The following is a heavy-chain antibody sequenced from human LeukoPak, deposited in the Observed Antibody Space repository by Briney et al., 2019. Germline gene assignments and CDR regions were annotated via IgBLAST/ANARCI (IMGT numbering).Heavy chain of an antibody. CDR1: GYTFTSYA. CDR2: INAGNGNT. D-gene: IGHD3-10*01. Sequence: ASVKVSCKASGYTFTSYAMHWVRQAPGQRLEWMGWINAGNGNTKYSQEFQGRVTITRDTSASTAYMELSSLRSEDMAVYYCAINYGSGSYYDFDYWGQGTLVTVSS. V-gene: IGHV1-3*03. CDR3: AINYGSGSYYDFDY. J-gene: IGHJ4*02.